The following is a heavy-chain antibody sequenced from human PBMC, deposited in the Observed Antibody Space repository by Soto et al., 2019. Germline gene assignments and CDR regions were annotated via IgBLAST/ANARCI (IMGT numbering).Heavy chain of an antibody. CDR2: ISSSGSTI. Sequence: GESLKISCAASGFTFSDYYMSWIRQAPGKGLEWVSYISSSGSTIYYADSVKGRFTISRDNAKNSLYLQMNSLRAEDTAVYYCARYDFHDWFDPWGQGTLVTVSS. CDR1: GFTFSDYY. D-gene: IGHD3-3*01. V-gene: IGHV3-11*01. J-gene: IGHJ5*02. CDR3: ARYDFHDWFDP.